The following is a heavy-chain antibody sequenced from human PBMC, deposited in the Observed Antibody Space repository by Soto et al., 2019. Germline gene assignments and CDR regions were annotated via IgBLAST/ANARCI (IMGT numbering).Heavy chain of an antibody. V-gene: IGHV1-8*01. CDR2: MNPNSGNT. J-gene: IGHJ6*02. D-gene: IGHD6-6*01. CDR1: GYTFTSYD. Sequence: GASVKVSCKASGYTFTSYDINWVRQATGQGLEWMGWMNPNSGNTGYAQKFQGRVTMTRNTSISTAYMELSSLRSEDTAVYYCARVRSMSYYYGMDVWGQGTTVTVSS. CDR3: ARVRSMSYYYGMDV.